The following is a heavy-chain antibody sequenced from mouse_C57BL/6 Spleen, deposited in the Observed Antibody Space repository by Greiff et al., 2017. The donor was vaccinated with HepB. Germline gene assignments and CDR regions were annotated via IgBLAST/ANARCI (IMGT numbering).Heavy chain of an antibody. V-gene: IGHV1-82*01. D-gene: IGHD2-2*01. CDR1: GYAFSSSW. CDR3: ARGGYDLYAMDY. J-gene: IGHJ4*01. Sequence: VQRVESGPELVKPGASVKISCKASGYAFSSSWMNWVKQRPGKGLEWIGRIYPGDGDTNYNGKFKGKATLTADKSSSTAYMQLSSLTSEDSAVYFCARGGYDLYAMDYWGQGTSVTVSS. CDR2: IYPGDGDT.